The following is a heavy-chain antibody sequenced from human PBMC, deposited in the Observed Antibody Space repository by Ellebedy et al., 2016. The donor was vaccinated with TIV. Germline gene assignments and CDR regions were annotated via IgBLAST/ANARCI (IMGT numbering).Heavy chain of an antibody. Sequence: GESLKISCTVSGFNFSSYEMNWVRQTPGKGLEWVSYISSTGSSRYYADSVKGRFTISRDSAKNSLFLQMNSLRVEDTARYYCVRAPHTSGWYAHFDYWGRGTLVTVSS. D-gene: IGHD6-19*01. CDR3: VRAPHTSGWYAHFDY. CDR2: ISSTGSSR. J-gene: IGHJ4*02. V-gene: IGHV3-48*03. CDR1: GFNFSSYE.